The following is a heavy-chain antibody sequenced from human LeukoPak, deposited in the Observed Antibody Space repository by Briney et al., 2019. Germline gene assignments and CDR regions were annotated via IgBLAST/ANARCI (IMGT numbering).Heavy chain of an antibody. CDR1: GFTLDDYD. CDR3: AKGLDGMDV. D-gene: IGHD3-22*01. J-gene: IGHJ6*02. Sequence: GRSLRLSCAASGFTLDDYDMHWVRQAPGKGLEWVSIINWKSGSVRYADSVKGRFTISRDDAKNSLYLQMKRLRPEDTALYYCAKGLDGMDVWGQGTTVTVSS. V-gene: IGHV3-9*01. CDR2: INWKSGSV.